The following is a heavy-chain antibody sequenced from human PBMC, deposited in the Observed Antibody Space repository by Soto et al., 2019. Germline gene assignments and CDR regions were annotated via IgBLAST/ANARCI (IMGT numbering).Heavy chain of an antibody. D-gene: IGHD2-21*02. CDR1: GFTFSSYT. V-gene: IGHV3-21*01. CDR3: ASDIYCGGDSSLPFYSDY. J-gene: IGHJ4*02. Sequence: EVQLVESGGGLVKPGGSLRLSCAASGFTFSSYTMNWVRQAPGKGLEWVSSISSSSTYIYNADSVKGRFTISRDNVQNSLHLPMNSLRAEDTAVYYCASDIYCGGDSSLPFYSDYWCQGILLTVSS. CDR2: ISSSSTYI.